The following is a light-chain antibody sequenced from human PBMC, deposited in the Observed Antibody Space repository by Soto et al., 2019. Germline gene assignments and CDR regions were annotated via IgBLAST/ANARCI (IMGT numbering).Light chain of an antibody. CDR2: GVS. CDR3: CSYAGTPYV. Sequence: QSALTQPRSVSASPGQSVTISCTGTRSDVGGYNYVSWYQHHPGKAPKLMIYGVSARPSGVPDRFSDSKSGNTASLTISGLQAEDEADYYCCSYAGTPYVFGTGTKLTVL. J-gene: IGLJ1*01. CDR1: RSDVGGYNY. V-gene: IGLV2-11*01.